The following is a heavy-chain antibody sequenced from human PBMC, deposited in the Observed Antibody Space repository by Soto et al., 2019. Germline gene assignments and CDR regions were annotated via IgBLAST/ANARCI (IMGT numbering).Heavy chain of an antibody. CDR2: IDPGDSYT. D-gene: IGHD2-2*01. V-gene: IGHV5-51*01. J-gene: IGHJ3*02. CDR3: ATNIVVVPAATGRAFDS. Sequence: GESLKISCKGSGYSFTSYWIGWVRQMPGKGLEWMGIIDPGDSYTRYSPSFQGQVTISADKSISTAYLQWSSLKASDTAMYYCATNIVVVPAATGRAFDSWGQGTMVTVSS. CDR1: GYSFTSYW.